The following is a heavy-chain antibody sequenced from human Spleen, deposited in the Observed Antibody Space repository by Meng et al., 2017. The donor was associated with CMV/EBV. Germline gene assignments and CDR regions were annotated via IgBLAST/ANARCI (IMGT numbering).Heavy chain of an antibody. CDR1: GSSIGSGGYY. CDR3: ARGRDGYNYDY. V-gene: IGHV4-31*03. Sequence: CTVSGSSIGSGGYYWSWIRQHPGEGLGWIGYIYYSGNTCDGPSLKSRVTISVDTSKNQFSLKLSSVTAADTAVYYCARGRDGYNYDYWGQGTLVTVSS. J-gene: IGHJ4*02. D-gene: IGHD5-24*01. CDR2: IYYSGNT.